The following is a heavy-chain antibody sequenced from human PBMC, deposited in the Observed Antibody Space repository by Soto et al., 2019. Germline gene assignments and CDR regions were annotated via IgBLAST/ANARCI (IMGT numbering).Heavy chain of an antibody. CDR2: IYYSGST. D-gene: IGHD2-8*01. CDR1: GDSLSSGGYY. Sequence: QVRLQESGPGLVRPSQTLSLTCTVSGDSLSSGGYYCSWIRQLPGKGLEWIGFIYYSGSTFYNPSLKSRFTMSADASKNQISLKLSSVTAAYTAVYYCAKTKTPHVRNGMDVWGQGTTVTVSS. J-gene: IGHJ6*02. CDR3: AKTKTPHVRNGMDV. V-gene: IGHV4-31*04.